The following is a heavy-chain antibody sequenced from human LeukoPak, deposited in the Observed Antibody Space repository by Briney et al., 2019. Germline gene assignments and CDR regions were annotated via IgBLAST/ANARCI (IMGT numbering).Heavy chain of an antibody. J-gene: IGHJ6*02. D-gene: IGHD3-3*01. CDR2: ISAYNGNT. CDR3: ARPIFTDPYYGMDV. V-gene: IGHV1-18*01. CDR1: GYTFTSYG. Sequence: GASVKVSCKASGYTFTSYGISWVRQAPGQGLEWMGWISAYNGNTNYAQKLQGRVTMTTDTSTSTAYMELRSLRSDDTAVCYCARPIFTDPYYGMDVWGQGTTVTVSS.